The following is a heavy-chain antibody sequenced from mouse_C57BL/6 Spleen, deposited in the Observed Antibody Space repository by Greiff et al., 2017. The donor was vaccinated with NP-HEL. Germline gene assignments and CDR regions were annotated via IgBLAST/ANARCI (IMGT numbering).Heavy chain of an antibody. CDR2: IDPSDSYT. V-gene: IGHV1-69*01. Sequence: QVQLQQPGAELVMPGASVKLSCKASGYTFTSYWMHWVKQRPGQGLEWIGVIDPSDSYTNYNQKFKGKATLTVDTSSSTAYMQLSSLTSEDSAVYYCASIYYSNAMDYWGQGTSVTVSS. CDR3: ASIYYSNAMDY. D-gene: IGHD2-5*01. CDR1: GYTFTSYW. J-gene: IGHJ4*01.